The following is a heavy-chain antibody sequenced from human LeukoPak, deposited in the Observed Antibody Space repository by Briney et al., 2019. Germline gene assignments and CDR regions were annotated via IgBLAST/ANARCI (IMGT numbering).Heavy chain of an antibody. Sequence: SETLSLTCTVSGGSISSSSYYWGWIRQPPGKGLEWIGSIYYSGSTYYNPSLKSRVTISVDTSKNQFSLKLSSVTAADTAVYYCARGYPPSLTMVRGGMRWFDPWGQGTLVTVSS. V-gene: IGHV4-39*01. D-gene: IGHD3-10*01. CDR2: IYYSGST. J-gene: IGHJ5*02. CDR3: ARGYPPSLTMVRGGMRWFDP. CDR1: GGSISSSSYY.